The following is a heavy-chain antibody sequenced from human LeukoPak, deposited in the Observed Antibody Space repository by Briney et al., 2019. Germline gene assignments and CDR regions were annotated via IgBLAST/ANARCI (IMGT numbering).Heavy chain of an antibody. CDR1: GGTFSSYV. CDR3: ARDVEGSSWSWFDP. D-gene: IGHD2-2*01. Sequence: GASLKVSCKASGGTFSSYVISWVRQAPGHGLEWMGRIIPSFGTPTYAQKFQGRVTITAGKSSTTAYMELSSLRFDDTAVYYCARDVEGSSWSWFDPWGQGTLITVSS. V-gene: IGHV1-69*06. J-gene: IGHJ5*02. CDR2: IIPSFGTP.